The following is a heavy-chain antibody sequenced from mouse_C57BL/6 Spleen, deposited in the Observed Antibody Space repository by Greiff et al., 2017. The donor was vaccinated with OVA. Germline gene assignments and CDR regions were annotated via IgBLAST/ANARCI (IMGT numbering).Heavy chain of an antibody. CDR1: GYTFTSYG. J-gene: IGHJ4*01. Sequence: QVQLQQSGAELARPGASVKLSCKASGYTFTSYGISWVKQRTGQGLEWIGEIYPRSGNTYYNEKFKGKATLTADKSSSTAYMELSNLTSEESAVYFCARGGVMVTTDGYAMDYWGQGTSVTVSS. D-gene: IGHD2-2*01. CDR3: ARGGVMVTTDGYAMDY. V-gene: IGHV1-81*01. CDR2: IYPRSGNT.